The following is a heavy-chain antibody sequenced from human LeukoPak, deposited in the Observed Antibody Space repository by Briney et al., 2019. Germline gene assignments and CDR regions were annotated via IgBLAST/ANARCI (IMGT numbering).Heavy chain of an antibody. CDR1: GGSMSPYY. Sequence: SETLSLTCTVSGGSMSPYYWGWIRQPPGKGLEWIGYIHSTGTNNYRPALKGRLSMAIDTSKNQFSLNLTGVTTADTAVYYCARGTDSHDVLTEYFSLNNWFDPWGQGALVTVSS. CDR3: ARGTDSHDVLTEYFSLNNWFDP. D-gene: IGHD3-9*01. CDR2: IHSTGTN. V-gene: IGHV4-59*01. J-gene: IGHJ5*02.